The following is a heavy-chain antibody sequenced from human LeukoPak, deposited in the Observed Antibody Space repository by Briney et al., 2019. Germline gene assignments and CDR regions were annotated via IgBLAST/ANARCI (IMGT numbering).Heavy chain of an antibody. CDR1: GGSISSYY. J-gene: IGHJ4*02. D-gene: IGHD1-26*01. V-gene: IGHV4-59*12. CDR3: ARDARIVGATTIDY. CDR2: IYYSGTT. Sequence: SETLSLTCTVSGGSISSYYWNWIRQPPGKGLEWIGHIYYSGTTNYSPSLKSRVTISVDTSKNQFSLKLSSVTAADTAVYYCARDARIVGATTIDYWGQGTLVTVSS.